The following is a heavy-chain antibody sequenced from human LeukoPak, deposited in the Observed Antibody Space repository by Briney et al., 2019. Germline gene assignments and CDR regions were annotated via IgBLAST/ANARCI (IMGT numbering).Heavy chain of an antibody. D-gene: IGHD3-22*01. Sequence: PGGSLRLSCAASGFTFSSYEMNWVRQAPGKGLEWVSYISSSGSTIYYADSVKGRFTISRDNAKYSLYLQMNSLRAEDTAVYYCAKGHRRGYDDSSGYYQIDDWCQGTLVAVSS. V-gene: IGHV3-48*03. CDR3: AKGHRRGYDDSSGYYQIDD. CDR1: GFTFSSYE. J-gene: IGHJ4*02. CDR2: ISSSGSTI.